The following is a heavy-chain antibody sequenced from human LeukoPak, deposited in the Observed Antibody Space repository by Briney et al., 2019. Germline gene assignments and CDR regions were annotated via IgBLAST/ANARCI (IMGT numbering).Heavy chain of an antibody. J-gene: IGHJ4*02. Sequence: SETLSLTCTVSDGSISSYYWGWVRQPPGKGLEGIGGIYYSGSTYYNPSLKSRVTISVDTSKNQFSLKLSSVTAADTAVYYCARQDYYGSGSPHFDYWGQGTLVTVSS. V-gene: IGHV4-59*08. CDR2: IYYSGST. CDR3: ARQDYYGSGSPHFDY. D-gene: IGHD3-10*01. CDR1: DGSISSYY.